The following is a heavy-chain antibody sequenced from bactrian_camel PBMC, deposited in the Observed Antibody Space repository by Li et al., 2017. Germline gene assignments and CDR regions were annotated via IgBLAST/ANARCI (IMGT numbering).Heavy chain of an antibody. Sequence: VQLVESGGGSVQAGGSLRLSCAFSGYIYSTHTMGWFRQAPGKGLEWVSAINSGGGSTYYADSVKGRFTISRDNAKNTLDLQMNSLKTEDTAVYYCATMFLGLWFDNWGQGTQVTVS. CDR1: GYIYSTHT. J-gene: IGHJ4*01. D-gene: IGHD2*01. V-gene: IGHV3S40*01. CDR2: INSGGGST. CDR3: ATMFLGLWFDN.